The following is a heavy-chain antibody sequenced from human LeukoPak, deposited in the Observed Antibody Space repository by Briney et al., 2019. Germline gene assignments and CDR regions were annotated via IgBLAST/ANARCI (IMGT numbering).Heavy chain of an antibody. CDR2: IKRDGSVE. CDR3: ARDSNPHGSGYYFDAFDM. V-gene: IGHV3-7*01. D-gene: IGHD3-22*01. J-gene: IGHJ3*02. CDR1: GFSFSSYW. Sequence: GGSLRLSCAASGFSFSSYWMTWVRQTPGKGLKWVANIKRDGSVEYYVDSVKGRFTISRDNTKNSLHLQMNSLRAEDTAVYYCARDSNPHGSGYYFDAFDMWGQGTMVTVSS.